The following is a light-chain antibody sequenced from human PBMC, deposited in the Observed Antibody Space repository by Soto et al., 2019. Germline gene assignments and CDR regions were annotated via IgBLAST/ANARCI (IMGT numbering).Light chain of an antibody. CDR1: QSISTY. CDR3: QQTYSTADT. Sequence: DIQLTQSPSSLSASVGDRISITCRASQSISTYLTWYQQRPGKAPRLLIYDASSLQSGVPSRFSGCGSGTDFTLTISSLQPEDFATYYCQQTYSTADTFGQGTKLEI. CDR2: DAS. J-gene: IGKJ2*01. V-gene: IGKV1-39*01.